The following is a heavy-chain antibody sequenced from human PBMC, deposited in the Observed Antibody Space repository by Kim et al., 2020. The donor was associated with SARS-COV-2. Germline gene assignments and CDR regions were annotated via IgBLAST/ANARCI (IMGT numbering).Heavy chain of an antibody. Sequence: GGSLRLSCAASGFTFSSYAMSWVRQAPGKGLEWVSAISGSGGSTYYADSVKCRFTISRDNSKNTLYLQMNSLRAEDTAVYYCAKQSVYAIRSGAFDIWGQGTMVTVSS. V-gene: IGHV3-23*01. CDR3: AKQSVYAIRSGAFDI. J-gene: IGHJ3*02. CDR2: ISGSGGST. D-gene: IGHD2-8*01. CDR1: GFTFSSYA.